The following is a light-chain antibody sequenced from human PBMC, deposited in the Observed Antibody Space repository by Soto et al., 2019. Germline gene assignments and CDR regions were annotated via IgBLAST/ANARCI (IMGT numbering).Light chain of an antibody. Sequence: LGQQASACGTPGQRLTISCSGSISNVRSNYVYWYQQLPGTAAKLLIYRNKQRHSGVPDRFSGCKPGITASLAISGLRSEDEADYYCAACDDSLSGVFGTGSKVTV. J-gene: IGLJ1*01. CDR1: ISNVRSNY. CDR3: AACDDSLSGV. CDR2: RNK. V-gene: IGLV1-47*01.